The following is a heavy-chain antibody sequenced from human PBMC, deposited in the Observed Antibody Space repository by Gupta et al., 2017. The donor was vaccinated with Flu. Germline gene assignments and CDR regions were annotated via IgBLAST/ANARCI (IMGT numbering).Heavy chain of an antibody. V-gene: IGHV1-69*01. CDR3: AREVMAYCSSTSCYKSRDGYYGMDV. CDR1: GGTFSSYA. D-gene: IGHD2-2*02. CDR2: IIPIFGTA. Sequence: QVQLVQSGAEVKKPGSSVKVSCKASGGTFSSYAISWVRQAPGQGLEWMGGIIPIFGTANYAQKFQGRVTITADESTSTAYMELSSLRSEDTAVYYCAREVMAYCSSTSCYKSRDGYYGMDVWGQGTTVTVSS. J-gene: IGHJ6*02.